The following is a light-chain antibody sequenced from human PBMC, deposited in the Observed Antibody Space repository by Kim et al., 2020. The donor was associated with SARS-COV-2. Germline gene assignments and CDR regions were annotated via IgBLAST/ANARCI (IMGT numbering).Light chain of an antibody. CDR1: QGISTN. J-gene: IGKJ5*01. CDR3: QQYNSHPIT. CDR2: GAS. V-gene: IGKV1-16*01. Sequence: DIQMTQSPSSLSASLGDRVTITCRASQGISTNVGWFQQKAGEAPKSLIYGASTLQGGVPSRFSGGGSGRDFTLTISSLRPDDFAIYFCQQYNSHPITFGQGTRLEIK.